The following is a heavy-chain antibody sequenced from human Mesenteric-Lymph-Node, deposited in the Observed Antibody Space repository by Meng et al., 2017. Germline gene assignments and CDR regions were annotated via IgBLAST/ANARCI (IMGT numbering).Heavy chain of an antibody. D-gene: IGHD1-26*01. CDR3: ARGQRSYSESYPEWFDP. J-gene: IGHJ5*02. V-gene: IGHV4-30-4*01. CDR1: GGSIRSGDYY. CDR2: IYYSGST. Sequence: VQRRAPGPGLVTPPPPLSLTCTVSGGSIRSGDYYWSWLRQPPGKGLEWIGCIYYSGSTYYNPSLKGRVTMSVDTSKNQFSLNLSSVTAADTAVYYCARGQRSYSESYPEWFDPWGQGTLVTVSS.